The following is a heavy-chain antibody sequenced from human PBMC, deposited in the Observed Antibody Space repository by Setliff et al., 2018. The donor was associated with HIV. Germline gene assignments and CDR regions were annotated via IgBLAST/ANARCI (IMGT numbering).Heavy chain of an antibody. CDR1: GFTFSGYP. Sequence: GGSLRLSCAASGFTFSGYPMNWVRQAPGKRLEWFSYISSGDSKLYYAGSVRGRFTISRDNVGNSLYLQMNSLRAEDTAVYYCARGYCSSTSCQYYFDYWGLGTLVTVSS. CDR3: ARGYCSSTSCQYYFDY. J-gene: IGHJ4*02. D-gene: IGHD2-2*01. V-gene: IGHV3-48*01. CDR2: ISSGDSKL.